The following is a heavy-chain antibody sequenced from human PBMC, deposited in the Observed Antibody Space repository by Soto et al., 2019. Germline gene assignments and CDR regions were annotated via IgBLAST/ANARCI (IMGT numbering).Heavy chain of an antibody. CDR2: IKSKTDGGTT. CDR1: GFTFSNAW. D-gene: IGHD2-2*01. Sequence: GGSLRLSCAASGFTFSNAWMSWVRQAPGKGLEWVGRIKSKTDGGTTDYAAPVKGRFTISRDDSKNTLYLQMNSLKTEDTAVYYCTTAAVVVPAAMPGLRDYYYYYMDVWGKGTTVTVSS. J-gene: IGHJ6*03. V-gene: IGHV3-15*01. CDR3: TTAAVVVPAAMPGLRDYYYYYMDV.